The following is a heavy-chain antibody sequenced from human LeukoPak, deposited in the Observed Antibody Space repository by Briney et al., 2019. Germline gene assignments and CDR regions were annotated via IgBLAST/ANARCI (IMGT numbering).Heavy chain of an antibody. CDR3: AKEDVVVPAAIDAFDI. V-gene: IGHV3-30*18. CDR1: GFTFSSYG. Sequence: GGSLRLSCAASGFTFSSYGMHWVRQAPGKGPEWVAVISYDGSNKYYADSVKGRFTISRDNSKNTLHLQMNSLRAEDTAVYYCAKEDVVVPAAIDAFDIWGQGIMVTVSS. J-gene: IGHJ3*02. CDR2: ISYDGSNK. D-gene: IGHD2-2*02.